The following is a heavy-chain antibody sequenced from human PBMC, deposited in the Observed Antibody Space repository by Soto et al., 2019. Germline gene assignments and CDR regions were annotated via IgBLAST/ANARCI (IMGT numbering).Heavy chain of an antibody. CDR1: GYSFTRYG. CDR3: AMVDVYVTPSPQDV. CDR2: INTYNGNT. J-gene: IGHJ6*02. D-gene: IGHD3-16*01. Sequence: QVQLVQSRAEVKNPGASVKVSCKASGYSFTRYGIAWARQAPGQGLEWMGWINTYNGNTNYAQNHQGRVTLSTDTSTGTAYMELTSLRSNDTAIYYCAMVDVYVTPSPQDVWGQGTTVIVSS. V-gene: IGHV1-18*01.